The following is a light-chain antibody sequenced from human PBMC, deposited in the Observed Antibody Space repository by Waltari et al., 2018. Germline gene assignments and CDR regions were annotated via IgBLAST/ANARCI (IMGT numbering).Light chain of an antibody. Sequence: HSALTPSASVSASPGPSITISCTATSRDVGAYNLFSWYQQLPGTAPKLILSGVTKRPSGISDRFSGSKSGNTASLTISGLQSEDEADYYCSSYTQSRTRVFGGGTKLTVL. CDR2: GVT. CDR1: SRDVGAYNL. CDR3: SSYTQSRTRV. V-gene: IGLV2-23*02. J-gene: IGLJ3*02.